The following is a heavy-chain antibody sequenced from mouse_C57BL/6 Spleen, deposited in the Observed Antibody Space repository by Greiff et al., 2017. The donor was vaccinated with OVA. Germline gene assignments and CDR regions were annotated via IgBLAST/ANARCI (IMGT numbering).Heavy chain of an antibody. J-gene: IGHJ3*01. Sequence: QVQLQQPGAELVKPGASVKLSCKASGYTFTSYWMQWVKQRPGQGLEWIGEIDPSDSYTNYTQKFKGKDTLTVDTSSSTTYMQLSSLTSEDSAVSYCAKTSDDDVPFAYWGQGTLVTVSA. D-gene: IGHD2-4*01. CDR2: IDPSDSYT. CDR3: AKTSDDDVPFAY. CDR1: GYTFTSYW. V-gene: IGHV1-50*01.